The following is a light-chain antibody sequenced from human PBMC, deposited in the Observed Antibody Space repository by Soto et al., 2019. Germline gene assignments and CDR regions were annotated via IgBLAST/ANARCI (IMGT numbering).Light chain of an antibody. CDR2: SND. J-gene: IGLJ2*01. CDR1: SSNIGTNT. Sequence: QSVLTQPPSTSGTPGQRVTISCSGSSSNIGTNTVNWYQQVPGTAPKLLIYSNDQRPSGVPDRFSGSKSGTSVPPAISGLQDEDEADYFCAAWDARMNAVVFGVGTKLTVL. CDR3: AAWDARMNAVV. V-gene: IGLV1-44*01.